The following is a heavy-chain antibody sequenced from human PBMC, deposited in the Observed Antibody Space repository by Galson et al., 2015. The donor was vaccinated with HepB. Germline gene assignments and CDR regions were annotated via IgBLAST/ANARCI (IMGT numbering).Heavy chain of an antibody. V-gene: IGHV3-48*01. CDR1: GFIFSSCS. CDR3: ARGREDATDWFFS. Sequence: SLRLSCAASGFIFSSCSMTWVRQSPGKGLEWISYISGNGHPTYYTDSVKGRFIVSRDNGRNSLYLRMNSLRAEDTAVYYCARGREDATDWFFSWGQGTLVTVSS. CDR2: ISGNGHPT. J-gene: IGHJ5*01. D-gene: IGHD1-26*01.